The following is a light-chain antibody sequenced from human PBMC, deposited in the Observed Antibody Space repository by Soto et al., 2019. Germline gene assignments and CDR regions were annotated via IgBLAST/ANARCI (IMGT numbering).Light chain of an antibody. CDR1: SSDVGGYNY. J-gene: IGLJ1*01. Sequence: QSALTQPASVSGXXXXXXXXSCTGTSSDVGGYNYVSWYQQHPGKAPKLMIYEVSNRPSGVSNRFSGSKSGNTASLTISGLQAEDEADYYCSSYTSSSTSVFGTGTKLTVL. CDR3: SSYTSSSTSV. V-gene: IGLV2-14*01. CDR2: EVS.